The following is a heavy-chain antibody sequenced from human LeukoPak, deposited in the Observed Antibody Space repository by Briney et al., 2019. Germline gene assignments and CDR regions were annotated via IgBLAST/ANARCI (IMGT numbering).Heavy chain of an antibody. V-gene: IGHV3-23*01. CDR3: AKVEDYDFWSGYSRGNWFDP. CDR2: ISGSGGST. CDR1: GFTFSSYA. D-gene: IGHD3-3*01. J-gene: IGHJ5*02. Sequence: GGSLRLSCAASGFTFSSYAMSWVRQAPGKGLEWVSAISGSGGSTYYADSVKGRFTISRDNSKNTLYLQMNSLRAEDTAVYYCAKVEDYDFWSGYSRGNWFDPWGQGTLVTVSS.